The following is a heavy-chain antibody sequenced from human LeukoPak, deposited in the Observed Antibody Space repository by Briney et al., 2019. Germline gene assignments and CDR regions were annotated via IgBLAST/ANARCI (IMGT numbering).Heavy chain of an antibody. Sequence: SETLSLTCAVSGYSISSGYYWGWIRQPLGKGLEWIGSIYHSGSTYYNPSLKSRVTISVDTSKNQFSLKLSSVTAADTAAYYCARQDIVVVPAAIAWFDPWGQGTLVTVSS. CDR2: IYHSGST. J-gene: IGHJ5*02. D-gene: IGHD2-2*01. V-gene: IGHV4-38-2*01. CDR1: GYSISSGYY. CDR3: ARQDIVVVPAAIAWFDP.